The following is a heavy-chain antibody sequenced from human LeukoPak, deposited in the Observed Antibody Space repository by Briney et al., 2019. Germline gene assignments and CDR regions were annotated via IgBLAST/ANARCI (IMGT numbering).Heavy chain of an antibody. J-gene: IGHJ4*02. D-gene: IGHD5-12*01. CDR1: GGSISSYY. V-gene: IGHV4-59*08. CDR2: IYYSGST. Sequence: PSETLSLTCTVSGGSISSYYRSWIRQPPGKGLEWIGYIYYSGSTNYNPSLKSRVTISVDTSKNQFSLKLSSVTAADTAVYYCARHVGGYEPFDYWGQGTLVTVSS. CDR3: ARHVGGYEPFDY.